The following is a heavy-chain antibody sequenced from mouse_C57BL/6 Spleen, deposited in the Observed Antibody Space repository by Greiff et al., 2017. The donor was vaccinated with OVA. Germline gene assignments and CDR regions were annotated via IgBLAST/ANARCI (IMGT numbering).Heavy chain of an antibody. J-gene: IGHJ2*01. CDR2: IRNKANGYTT. D-gene: IGHD1-1*02. Sequence: EVMLVESGGGLVQPGGSLSLSCAASGFTFTDYYMSWVRQPPGKALEWLGFIRNKANGYTTEYSASVKGRFTISRDNSQSILYLQMNALRAEDSATYYCARYLTMAHFDYWGQGTTLTVSS. CDR3: ARYLTMAHFDY. V-gene: IGHV7-3*01. CDR1: GFTFTDYY.